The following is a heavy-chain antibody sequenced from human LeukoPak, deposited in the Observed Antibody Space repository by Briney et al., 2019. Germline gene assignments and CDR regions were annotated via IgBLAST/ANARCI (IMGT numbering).Heavy chain of an antibody. CDR2: IYSGGST. CDR3: AGGKRPPIRFDI. J-gene: IGHJ3*02. CDR1: GFTVSSNY. Sequence: GGSLRLSCAASGFTVSSNYMSWVRQAPGKGLEWVPVIYSGGSTYYADSVKGRFTISRDNSKNTLYLQMNSLRAEDTAVYYCAGGKRPPIRFDIWGQGTMVTVSS. V-gene: IGHV3-53*01.